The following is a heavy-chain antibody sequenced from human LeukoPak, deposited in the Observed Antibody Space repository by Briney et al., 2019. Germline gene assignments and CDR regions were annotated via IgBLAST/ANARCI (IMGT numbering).Heavy chain of an antibody. CDR3: ARVARIVGATPWFDP. Sequence: GSLRLSCAASGFTFSSYAMHWVRQAPGKGLEWVAVISYDGSNKYYADSVKGRFTISRDNSKNTLYLQMNSLRAEDTAVYYCARVARIVGATPWFDPWGQGTLVTVSS. D-gene: IGHD1-26*01. V-gene: IGHV3-30-3*01. J-gene: IGHJ5*02. CDR2: ISYDGSNK. CDR1: GFTFSSYA.